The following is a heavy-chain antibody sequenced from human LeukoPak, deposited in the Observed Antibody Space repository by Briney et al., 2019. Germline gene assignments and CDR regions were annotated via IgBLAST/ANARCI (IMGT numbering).Heavy chain of an antibody. CDR2: IYSGGST. V-gene: IGHV3-53*01. Sequence: GGSLRLSCAASGFTVSSNYMSWVRQAPGKGLEWVSVIYSGGSTYYADSVKGRFTISRDNSKNTLYLQMNSLRAEDTAVYYCAKDQENYQDPLDYWGQGTPVTVSS. J-gene: IGHJ4*02. CDR3: AKDQENYQDPLDY. CDR1: GFTVSSNY. D-gene: IGHD5-24*01.